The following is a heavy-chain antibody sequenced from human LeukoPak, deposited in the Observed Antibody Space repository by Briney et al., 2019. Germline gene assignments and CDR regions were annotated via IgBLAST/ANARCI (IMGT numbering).Heavy chain of an antibody. J-gene: IGHJ4*02. D-gene: IGHD4-17*01. CDR3: AKTTSGDYVPFDY. CDR1: GGSISSSSYY. CDR2: IYYSGST. V-gene: IGHV4-39*01. Sequence: LSATLSLTCPVSGGSISSSSYYWGWIRQPPGKGLEWIGSIYYSGSTYYNPSLKSRVTISVDTSKNQFSLKLSSVTAADTAVYYCAKTTSGDYVPFDYWGQGTLVTVSS.